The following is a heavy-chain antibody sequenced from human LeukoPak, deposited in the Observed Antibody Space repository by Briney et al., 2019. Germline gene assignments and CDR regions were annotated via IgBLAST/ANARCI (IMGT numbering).Heavy chain of an antibody. CDR3: VRDRDGYNY. CDR2: IDIDGSTT. J-gene: IGHJ4*02. D-gene: IGHD5-24*01. CDR1: GFTFSNSL. Sequence: GGSLRLSCAASGFTFSNSLMHWVRQVPGKGLVWVARIDIDGSTTHYADSVKGLFTISRDNAKNTLYLQMNILRAEDTAVYYCVRDRDGYNYWGQGTLVTVSS. V-gene: IGHV3-74*01.